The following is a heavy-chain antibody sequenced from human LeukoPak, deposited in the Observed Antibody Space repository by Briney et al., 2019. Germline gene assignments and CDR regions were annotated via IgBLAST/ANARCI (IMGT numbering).Heavy chain of an antibody. V-gene: IGHV4-4*07. CDR3: AREDSSGYWGGAFDI. J-gene: IGHJ3*02. CDR2: IYTSGST. CDR1: GGSISSYY. D-gene: IGHD3-22*01. Sequence: SETLSLTCTVSGGSISSYYWSWIRQPAGKGLEWIGRIYTSGSTNYNASLKSRVTMSVDTSKNQFSLKLSSVTAADTAVYYCAREDSSGYWGGAFDIWGQGTMVTVSS.